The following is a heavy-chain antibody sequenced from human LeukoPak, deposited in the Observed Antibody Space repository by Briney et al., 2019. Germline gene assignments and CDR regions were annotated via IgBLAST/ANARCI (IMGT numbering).Heavy chain of an antibody. CDR3: ARDRGPRSSDLDY. CDR2: IYYSGST. V-gene: IGHV4-39*07. J-gene: IGHJ4*02. D-gene: IGHD3-10*01. Sequence: SETPSLTCTVSGGSISSSSYYWGWIRQPPGKGLEWIGSIYYSGSTYYNPSLKSRVTISVDTSKNQFSLKLSSVTAADTAVYYCARDRGPRSSDLDYWGQGTLVTVSS. CDR1: GGSISSSSYY.